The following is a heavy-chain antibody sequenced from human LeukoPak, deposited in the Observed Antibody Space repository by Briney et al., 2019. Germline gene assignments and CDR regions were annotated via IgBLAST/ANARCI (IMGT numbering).Heavy chain of an antibody. CDR1: GGSFSGYY. D-gene: IGHD3-22*01. Sequence: SETLSLTCAVYGGSFSGYYWSWIRQPPGKGLEWIGEINHSGSTNYNPSLKSRVTISVDTSKNQFSLKLSSVTAADTAVYYCARTQGPYYDSSGCFDYWGQGTLVTVSS. J-gene: IGHJ4*02. CDR2: INHSGST. V-gene: IGHV4-34*01. CDR3: ARTQGPYYDSSGCFDY.